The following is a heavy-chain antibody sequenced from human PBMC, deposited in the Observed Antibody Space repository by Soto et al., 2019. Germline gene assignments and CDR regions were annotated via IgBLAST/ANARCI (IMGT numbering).Heavy chain of an antibody. V-gene: IGHV4-59*01. J-gene: IGHJ4*02. D-gene: IGHD3-10*01. CDR1: GGSISSYY. Sequence: QLQLQESGPGLVKPSETLSLTCTVSGGSISSYYWSWIRQPPGKGLEWSGYIYYSGSTNYNPSLKSRVTISVDTSKKTFSLKMSSVTAADTAVYYCARGGYYGSGSYYPDFDYWGQGTLVTVSS. CDR2: IYYSGST. CDR3: ARGGYYGSGSYYPDFDY.